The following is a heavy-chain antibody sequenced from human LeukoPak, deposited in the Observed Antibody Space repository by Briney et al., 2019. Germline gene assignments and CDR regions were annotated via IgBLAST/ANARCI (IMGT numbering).Heavy chain of an antibody. D-gene: IGHD3-10*01. J-gene: IGHJ4*02. V-gene: IGHV3-7*01. CDR3: ARERAFPGTDYFDY. CDR2: IKQDGSEK. Sequence: GGSLRLSCAATGFTFSSYWMSWVRQAPGKGLEWVANIKQDGSEKYYVDSVKGRFTISRDNAKNSLYLQMNSLRAEDTAVYYCARERAFPGTDYFDYWGQGTLVTVSS. CDR1: GFTFSSYW.